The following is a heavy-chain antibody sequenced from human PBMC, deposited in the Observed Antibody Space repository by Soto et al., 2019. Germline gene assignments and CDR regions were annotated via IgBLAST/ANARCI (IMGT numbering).Heavy chain of an antibody. CDR1: GFSLSTSGVG. V-gene: IGHV2-5*02. CDR2: IYWDDTK. J-gene: IGHJ4*02. Sequence: QITLKESGPMLVKPTQTLTLTCTFSGFSLSTSGVGVGWIRQPPGKALEWLALIYWDDTKHYIPSLESRLTITKDTSKNQVVLTMTNMDPVGTATYYCLHKGWGDRILDYWGQGTLLTVSS. CDR3: LHKGWGDRILDY. D-gene: IGHD3-16*01.